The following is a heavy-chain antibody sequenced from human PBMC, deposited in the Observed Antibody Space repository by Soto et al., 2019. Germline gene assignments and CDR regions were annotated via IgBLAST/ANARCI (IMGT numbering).Heavy chain of an antibody. D-gene: IGHD6-13*01. V-gene: IGHV3-74*01. CDR2: ISSDARTT. CDR1: GFTFSSYS. J-gene: IGHJ4*02. Sequence: GGSLRLSCAASGFTFSSYSMNWVRQAPGKGLEWVSRISSDARTTSYADSVTGRFTISRDNAKNMLYLQMNSLRAEDTAVYYCAREYSSSRYFDYWGQGTLVTVSS. CDR3: AREYSSSRYFDY.